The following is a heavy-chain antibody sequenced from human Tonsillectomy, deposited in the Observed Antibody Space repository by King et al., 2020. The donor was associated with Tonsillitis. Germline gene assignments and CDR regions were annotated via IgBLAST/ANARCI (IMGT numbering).Heavy chain of an antibody. J-gene: IGHJ4*02. CDR1: GYTFTTYG. V-gene: IGHV1-18*01. CDR2: ISTYHGKT. D-gene: IGHD4-11*01. CDR3: ARTSTSSFDY. Sequence: VQLVESGPEVKKPGASVRVSCKASGYTFTTYGISWVRQAPGQGLEWMGWISTYHGKTNYAQKLQGRVTMTTDTSTSTAYMDLRSLISDDTAVYYCARTSTSSFDYWGQGSLVTVSS.